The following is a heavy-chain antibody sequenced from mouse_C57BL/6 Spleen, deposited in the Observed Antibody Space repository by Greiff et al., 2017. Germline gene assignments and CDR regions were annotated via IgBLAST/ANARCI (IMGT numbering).Heavy chain of an antibody. V-gene: IGHV1-26*01. D-gene: IGHD2-1*01. CDR1: GYTFTDYY. CDR2: INPNNGGT. CDR3: GLYYANYGDAMDY. Sequence: EVQLQQSGPELVKPGASVKISCKASGYTFTDYYMNWVKQSHGKSLEWIGDINPNNGGTSYNQKFKGKATLTVDKSSSTAYMELRSLTSEDSAVYYCGLYYANYGDAMDYWGQGTSVTVSS. J-gene: IGHJ4*01.